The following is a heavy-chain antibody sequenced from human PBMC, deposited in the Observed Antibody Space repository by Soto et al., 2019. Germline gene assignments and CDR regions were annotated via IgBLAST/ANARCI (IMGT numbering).Heavy chain of an antibody. Sequence: SETLSLTCGVSGGSLSDYYWSWIRQPPGKGLEWIGEINYSGSTNHNPSLKSRVTISVDTSKNQFSLKLTSVTAADTAVYYCARAPTLTLGYCLGGSCYTRLDYVDSWGQGILVTVSS. D-gene: IGHD2-15*01. CDR3: ARAPTLTLGYCLGGSCYTRLDYVDS. CDR1: GGSLSDYY. CDR2: INYSGST. V-gene: IGHV4-34*01. J-gene: IGHJ4*02.